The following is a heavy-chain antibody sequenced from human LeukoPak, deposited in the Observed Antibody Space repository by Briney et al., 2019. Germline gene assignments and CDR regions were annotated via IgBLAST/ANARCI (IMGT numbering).Heavy chain of an antibody. CDR2: IYSGDST. CDR3: ARVFWEKDGFIGAFDI. V-gene: IGHV3-66*01. CDR1: GFTVSGSY. Sequence: GGSLRLSCAASGFTVSGSYMSWVRQAPGKGLEWVSIIYSGDSTYCADSVKGRFTISRDNSKNTLYLQMNSLRAEDTAVYYCARVFWEKDGFIGAFDIWGQGTMVTVSS. J-gene: IGHJ3*02. D-gene: IGHD3-3*01.